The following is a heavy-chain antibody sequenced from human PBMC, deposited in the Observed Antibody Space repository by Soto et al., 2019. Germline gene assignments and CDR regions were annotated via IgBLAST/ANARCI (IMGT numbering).Heavy chain of an antibody. Sequence: QVQLVESGGGVAQAGRSLRLSCVAFGFTFSSYGMHWVRQAPGKGLAWVPIISYDGSNTYYADSVKGRFTISRDNSQNTLYLRMNSLRTEETTVYNCPKEGGVTRSYYLSSAYYVDDCGRGALGTVSS. CDR3: PKEGGVTRSYYLSSAYYVDD. CDR2: ISYDGSNT. CDR1: GFTFSSYG. D-gene: IGHD1-26*01. V-gene: IGHV3-30*18. J-gene: IGHJ4*02.